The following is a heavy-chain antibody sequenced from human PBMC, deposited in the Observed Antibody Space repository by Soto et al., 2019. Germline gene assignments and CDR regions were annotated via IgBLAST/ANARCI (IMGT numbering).Heavy chain of an antibody. CDR3: ARPTTYSSSWFDY. V-gene: IGHV4-4*07. CDR1: GGSIINYY. D-gene: IGHD6-13*01. Sequence: PSETLSLTCTVSGGSIINYYWTWIRQPAGKGLEWVGRIYSSGSTSYNPSLKSRLTMSVDTSKNQFSLKLTSVTAADTALYYCARPTTYSSSWFDYWGHGTLVTVSS. J-gene: IGHJ5*01. CDR2: IYSSGST.